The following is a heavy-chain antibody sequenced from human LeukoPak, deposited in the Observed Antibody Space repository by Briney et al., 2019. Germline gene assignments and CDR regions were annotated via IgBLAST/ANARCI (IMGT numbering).Heavy chain of an antibody. V-gene: IGHV1-2*02. CDR2: INPNSGGT. J-gene: IGHJ5*02. CDR3: ARTYCSSTSCANWFDP. D-gene: IGHD2-2*01. CDR1: GYTFIGYY. Sequence: ASVKVSCKASGYTFIGYYIHWVRQAPGQGLEWMGWINPNSGGTNYAQKFQGRATMTRDTSISTAYMELSRLRSDDTAVYYCARTYCSSTSCANWFDPWGQGTLVTVSS.